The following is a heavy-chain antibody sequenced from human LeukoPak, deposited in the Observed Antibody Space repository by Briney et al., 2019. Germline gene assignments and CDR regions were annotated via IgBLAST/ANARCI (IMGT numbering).Heavy chain of an antibody. J-gene: IGHJ4*02. CDR1: GGSISIYY. Sequence: PSETLSLTCTVSGGSISIYYSSWIRQPPGKGLEWIGYIYYSGSTNSNPSLKSRVTISVDTSKNQFSLKLTSVTATNTAYYYCARDYYGWGIGLDYWGQGTLVTVSS. D-gene: IGHD3-10*01. CDR2: IYYSGST. CDR3: ARDYYGWGIGLDY. V-gene: IGHV4-59*01.